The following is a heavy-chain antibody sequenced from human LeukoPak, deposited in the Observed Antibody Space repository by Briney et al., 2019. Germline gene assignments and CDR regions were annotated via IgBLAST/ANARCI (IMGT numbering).Heavy chain of an antibody. CDR1: GFTFDDYA. Sequence: GGSLRLSCAASGFTFDDYAMHWVRQAPGKGLEWVSGISWNSGSIGYADSVKGRFTISRDNAKNSLYLQMNSLRAEDTALYCCAKDIQYDSSGGFDYWGQGTLVTVSS. V-gene: IGHV3-9*01. J-gene: IGHJ4*02. CDR3: AKDIQYDSSGGFDY. D-gene: IGHD3-22*01. CDR2: ISWNSGSI.